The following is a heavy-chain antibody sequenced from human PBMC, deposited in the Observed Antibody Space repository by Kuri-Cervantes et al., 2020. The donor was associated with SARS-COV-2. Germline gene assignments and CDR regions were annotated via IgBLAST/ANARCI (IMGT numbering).Heavy chain of an antibody. CDR3: ARHVSRGYSYGWDFDY. Sequence: SETLSLTCTVSGGSISSSSYYWGWIRQPPGKGLEWIGYIYYSGSTNYNPSLKSRVTISVDTSKNQFSLKLSSVTAADTAVYYCARHVSRGYSYGWDFDYWGQGTLVTVSS. J-gene: IGHJ4*02. D-gene: IGHD5-18*01. CDR2: IYYSGST. CDR1: GGSISSSSYY. V-gene: IGHV4-39*01.